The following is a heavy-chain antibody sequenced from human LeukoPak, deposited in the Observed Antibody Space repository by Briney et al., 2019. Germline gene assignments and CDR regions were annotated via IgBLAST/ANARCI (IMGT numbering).Heavy chain of an antibody. V-gene: IGHV3-23*01. D-gene: IGHD6-19*01. CDR1: GFTFSSYA. J-gene: IGHJ4*02. Sequence: PGGSLRLSCAASGFTFSSYAMSWVRQAPEKGLEWVSAISGSGGSTYYADSVKGRFTISRDNSKNTLYLQMNSLRAEDTAIYYCAKFHVNFSSGWLRSFDYWGQGTLVTVSS. CDR2: ISGSGGST. CDR3: AKFHVNFSSGWLRSFDY.